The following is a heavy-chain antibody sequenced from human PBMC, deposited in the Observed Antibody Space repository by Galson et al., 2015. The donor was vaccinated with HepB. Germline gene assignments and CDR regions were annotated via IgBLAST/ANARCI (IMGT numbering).Heavy chain of an antibody. CDR3: AREDGSGKFGQRLQF. V-gene: IGHV3-33*05. J-gene: IGHJ4*02. D-gene: IGHD3-10*01. CDR1: GFNFRNYG. Sequence: SLRLSCAASGFNFRNYGIHWVRQAPGKGLEWVAVIQTDGSDIYYADSVRGRFTISRDNSKYTVFLQMNSLRVEDTAIYYCAREDGSGKFGQRLQFWGQGTPVTVSS. CDR2: IQTDGSDI.